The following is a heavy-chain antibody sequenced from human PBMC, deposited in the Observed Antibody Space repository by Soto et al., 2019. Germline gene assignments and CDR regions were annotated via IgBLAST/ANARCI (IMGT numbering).Heavy chain of an antibody. V-gene: IGHV3-21*01. CDR3: ARELYITIFGVVIDDPLPLDY. J-gene: IGHJ4*02. Sequence: GESLKISCAASGFTFSSYSMNWVRQAPGKGLEWVSSISSSSSYIYYADSVKGRFTISRDNAKNSLYLQMNSLRAEDTAVYYCARELYITIFGVVIDDPLPLDYWGQGTLVTVSS. CDR1: GFTFSSYS. CDR2: ISSSSSYI. D-gene: IGHD3-3*01.